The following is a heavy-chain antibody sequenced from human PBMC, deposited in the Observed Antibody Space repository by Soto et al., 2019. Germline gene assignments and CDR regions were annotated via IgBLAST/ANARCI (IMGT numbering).Heavy chain of an antibody. J-gene: IGHJ6*02. CDR3: AREYGMDV. CDR2: ISGYNGNT. Sequence: QVQLVQSGAEVKKPGASVNVSCKASGYSFHTYAISWVRQVPGQGLEWVGWISGYNGNTNYAQKFQGRVTLTRDTSTKTAFMELRSLTGDDTAVYYCAREYGMDVWGQGTTVTVSS. CDR1: GYSFHTYA. V-gene: IGHV1-18*01.